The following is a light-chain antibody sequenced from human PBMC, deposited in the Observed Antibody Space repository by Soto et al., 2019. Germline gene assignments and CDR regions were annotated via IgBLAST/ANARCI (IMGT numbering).Light chain of an antibody. Sequence: QSVLTQPPSAFGSPGQSVTISCTGTSSDVGGYNYVSWYQQHPGKAPKLMIYEVSKRPSGVPDRFSGSKSGNTASLTVSGLQAEDEADYYCSSYAGSNNWGVFGTGTKLTVL. CDR3: SSYAGSNNWGV. CDR1: SSDVGGYNY. J-gene: IGLJ1*01. V-gene: IGLV2-8*01. CDR2: EVS.